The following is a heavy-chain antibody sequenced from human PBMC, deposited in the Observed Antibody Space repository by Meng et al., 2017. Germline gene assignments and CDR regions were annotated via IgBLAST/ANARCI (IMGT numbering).Heavy chain of an antibody. J-gene: IGHJ4*02. CDR1: GYTFTGYY. D-gene: IGHD6-19*01. Sequence: QVQLVQSGAEVKKPGASVKASCKASGYTFTGYYMHWVRQAPGQGLEWMGRINPNSGGTNYAQKFQGRVTMTRDTSISTAYMELSRLRSDDTAVYYCAREWGSGWYVMDYWGQGTLVTVSS. V-gene: IGHV1-2*06. CDR2: INPNSGGT. CDR3: AREWGSGWYVMDY.